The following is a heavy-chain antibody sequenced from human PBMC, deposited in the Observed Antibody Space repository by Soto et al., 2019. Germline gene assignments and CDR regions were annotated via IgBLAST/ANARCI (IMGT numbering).Heavy chain of an antibody. J-gene: IGHJ5*01. V-gene: IGHV1-3*05. Sequence: QVQLVQSGAEEKKPGASVKVSCKASGYTFSNGAIHWVRQAPGQRLEWMGLINAGSAKARYSQKFQGRVTITRDTSTRTVYMELSSLRSEDTAVYYCARENLSIFGVVTPYNWFDSWGQGTLVTVSS. D-gene: IGHD3-3*01. CDR2: INAGSAKA. CDR1: GYTFSNGA. CDR3: ARENLSIFGVVTPYNWFDS.